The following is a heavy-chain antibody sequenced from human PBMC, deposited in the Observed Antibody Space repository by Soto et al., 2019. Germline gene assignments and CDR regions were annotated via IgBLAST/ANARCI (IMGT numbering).Heavy chain of an antibody. CDR3: ARGGLDFWSGYYIPPFDY. Sequence: QVQLVQSGSELKKPGASVKVSCKASGYTFTSYAMNWVRQAPGQGLEWMGWINTNTGNPTYAQGFTGRFVFSLDTSVSTTYLQICSLKDEDTAVYYCARGGLDFWSGYYIPPFDYWGQGTLVTVSS. D-gene: IGHD3-3*01. J-gene: IGHJ4*02. V-gene: IGHV7-4-1*01. CDR2: INTNTGNP. CDR1: GYTFTSYA.